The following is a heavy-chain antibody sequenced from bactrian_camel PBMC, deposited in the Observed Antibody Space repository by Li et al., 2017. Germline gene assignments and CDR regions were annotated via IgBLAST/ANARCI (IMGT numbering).Heavy chain of an antibody. J-gene: IGHJ4*01. D-gene: IGHD4*01. CDR3: AADRRSPAYSSGPCSGVAHIRAPSLFDD. CDR2: LKPSGRT. CDR1: GYTTRPRC. Sequence: VQLVESGGGSVQAGGSLTLSCAPSGYTTRPRCIGWFRRSPGKEREGVAKLKPSGRTQYKSAVEGRFTISRDNAKNTLYLQMDSLRPEDTAIYYCAADRRSPAYSSGPCSGVAHIRAPSLFDDWGQGTQVTVS. V-gene: IGHV3S53*01.